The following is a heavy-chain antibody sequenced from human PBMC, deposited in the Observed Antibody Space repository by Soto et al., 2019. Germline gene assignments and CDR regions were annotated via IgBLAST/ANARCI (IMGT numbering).Heavy chain of an antibody. J-gene: IGHJ4*02. Sequence: GGSLRLSCAASGFTFSSYAMHWVRQAPGEGLEWVAVISYDGSNKYYADSVKGRFTISRDNSKNTLYLQMNSLRAEDTAVYYCARDSSSIAVAGYFDYWGQGTLVTVSS. D-gene: IGHD6-19*01. V-gene: IGHV3-30-3*01. CDR2: ISYDGSNK. CDR1: GFTFSSYA. CDR3: ARDSSSIAVAGYFDY.